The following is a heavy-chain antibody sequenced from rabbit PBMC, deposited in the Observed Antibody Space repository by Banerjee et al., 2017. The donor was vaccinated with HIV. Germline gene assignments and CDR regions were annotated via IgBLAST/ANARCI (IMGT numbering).Heavy chain of an antibody. J-gene: IGHJ4*01. V-gene: IGHV1S45*01. D-gene: IGHD3-1*01. CDR1: GFSFSSSYW. Sequence: QEQLEESGGDLVKPEGSLTLTCTASGFSFSSSYWICWVRQAPGKGLEWIACIYAGSSGSTYYASWAKGRFTISKSSSTTVTLQMTSLTAADTATYFCARNWPGGAGDGLNLWGQGTLVTVS. CDR2: IYAGSSGST. CDR3: ARNWPGGAGDGLNL.